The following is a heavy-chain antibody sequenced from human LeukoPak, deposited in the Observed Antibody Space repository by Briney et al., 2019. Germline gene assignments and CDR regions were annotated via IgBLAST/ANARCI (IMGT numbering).Heavy chain of an antibody. CDR1: GGSAGSDF. CDR2: IHTSGST. J-gene: IGHJ4*02. V-gene: IGHV4-4*07. D-gene: IGHD6-13*01. Sequence: SETLSLTCTVSGGSAGSDFWSWIRQPAGKGLQWIGYIHTSGSTNYNPSLKSRVTMSVAKAKNQSALKLNSVTAADTAVYYCARRFSSWYAFDYWGQGTLVTVSS. CDR3: ARRFSSWYAFDY.